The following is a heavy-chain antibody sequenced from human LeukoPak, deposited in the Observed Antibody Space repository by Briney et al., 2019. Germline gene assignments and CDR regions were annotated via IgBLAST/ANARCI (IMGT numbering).Heavy chain of an antibody. Sequence: SETLSLTCAVYGGSFSGYYWSWLRQPPGKGLEWIGEINHSGSTNYNPSLKSRVTISVDTSKNQYSMKLSSVTAADTAVYYCARADYGCNYYYYYYYGMDVWGQGTTVTVSS. D-gene: IGHD4-17*01. CDR2: INHSGST. J-gene: IGHJ6*02. V-gene: IGHV4-34*01. CDR3: ARADYGCNYYYYYYYGMDV. CDR1: GGSFSGYY.